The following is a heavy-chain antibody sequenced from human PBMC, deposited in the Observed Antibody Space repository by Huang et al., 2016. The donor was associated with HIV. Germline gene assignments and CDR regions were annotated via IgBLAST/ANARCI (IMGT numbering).Heavy chain of an antibody. V-gene: IGHV4-39*01. J-gene: IGHJ4*02. CDR1: GGSIRSDNYY. D-gene: IGHD3-10*01. Sequence: QLQLQESGPGLVKPSETPSLTCTVSGGSIRSDNYYWGWIRQPPGKGLEWIWSIDYSESTNYNPSRKIRVTIAVDTSKNQFSLKMRSVTAADTAVYYCARLPGSITMIRGVITDPYWGQGTLVTVSS. CDR2: IDYSEST. CDR3: ARLPGSITMIRGVITDPY.